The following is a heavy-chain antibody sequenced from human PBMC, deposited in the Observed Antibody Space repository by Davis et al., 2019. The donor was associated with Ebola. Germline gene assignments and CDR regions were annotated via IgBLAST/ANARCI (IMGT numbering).Heavy chain of an antibody. V-gene: IGHV3-30*03. CDR1: GFTFSSYG. J-gene: IGHJ4*02. D-gene: IGHD3-10*01. CDR2: ISYDGSNK. Sequence: GESLKISCAASGFTFSSYGMHWVRQAPGKGLEWVAVISYDGSNKYYADSVKGRFTISRDNAKNSVYLQMNSLRAEDTAVYYCARSRGGPDYWGQGTLVTVSS. CDR3: ARSRGGPDY.